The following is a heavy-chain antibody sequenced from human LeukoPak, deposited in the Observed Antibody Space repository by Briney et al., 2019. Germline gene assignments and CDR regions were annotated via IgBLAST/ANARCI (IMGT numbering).Heavy chain of an antibody. V-gene: IGHV6-1*01. CDR2: TYYRSKWYN. J-gene: IGHJ4*02. CDR3: ARARSGAYYYDSSGYYSFDY. CDR1: GDSVSSNSAA. D-gene: IGHD3-22*01. Sequence: SQTLSLTCAISGDSVSSNSAAWNWIRQSPSRGLEWLGRTYYRSKWYNDYAVSVKSRITISPDTSKNQFSLQLNSVTPEDTAVYYCARARSGAYYYDSSGYYSFDYWGQGTLVTVSS.